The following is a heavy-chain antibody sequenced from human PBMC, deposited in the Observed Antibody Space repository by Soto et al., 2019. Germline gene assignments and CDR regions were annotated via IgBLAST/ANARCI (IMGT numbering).Heavy chain of an antibody. CDR1: GFTVSSNY. J-gene: IGHJ4*02. V-gene: IGHV3-66*01. D-gene: IGHD5-18*01. CDR2: IFSGGST. CDR3: ARDQGYSHY. Sequence: EVQLVESGGGLVQPGGSLRLSCAASGFTVSSNYMTWVRQAPGKGLEWVSVIFSGGSTSYADSVKGRFTISRDNSKNTLYLQMNSLRAEDMAVYYCARDQGYSHYWGQGTLVTVSS.